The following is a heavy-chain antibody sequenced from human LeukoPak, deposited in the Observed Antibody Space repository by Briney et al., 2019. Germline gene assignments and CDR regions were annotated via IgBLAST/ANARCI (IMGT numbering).Heavy chain of an antibody. V-gene: IGHV4-34*01. Sequence: SETLSLTCAVYGGSFSGYYWSWIRQPPGKGLEWIGEINHSGSTNYNPSLKSRVTISVDTSKNQFSLKLSSVTAADTAVYYCARSRSNVYRDVDYWGQGTLVTV. CDR1: GGSFSGYY. J-gene: IGHJ4*02. CDR2: INHSGST. CDR3: ARSRSNVYRDVDY. D-gene: IGHD5-24*01.